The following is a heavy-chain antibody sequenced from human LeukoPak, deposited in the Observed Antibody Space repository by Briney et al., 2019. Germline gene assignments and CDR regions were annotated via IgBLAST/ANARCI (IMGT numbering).Heavy chain of an antibody. CDR2: ISWNSGSI. Sequence: LRLSCAASGFTFSSYSMNWVRQAPGEGLEWGSGISWNSGSIGYADSVKGRFTISRDNAKNSLYLQMNSLRAEDTALYYCAKDSIAAADNTFDYWGQGTLVTVSS. CDR3: AKDSIAAADNTFDY. J-gene: IGHJ4*02. CDR1: GFTFSSYS. V-gene: IGHV3-9*01. D-gene: IGHD6-13*01.